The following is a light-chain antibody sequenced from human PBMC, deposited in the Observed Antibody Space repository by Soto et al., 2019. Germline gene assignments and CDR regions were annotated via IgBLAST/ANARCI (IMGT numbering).Light chain of an antibody. Sequence: QSVLAQPASVSGSPGHSITISCTGTSSDVGGYNYVSWYQQHPGKAPKVMIYDASNRPSGVSNRFSGSKSGNTASLTISGLQAEDEADYFCSSYTSSGTYVFGTGTKVTVL. CDR1: SSDVGGYNY. CDR2: DAS. J-gene: IGLJ1*01. CDR3: SSYTSSGTYV. V-gene: IGLV2-14*01.